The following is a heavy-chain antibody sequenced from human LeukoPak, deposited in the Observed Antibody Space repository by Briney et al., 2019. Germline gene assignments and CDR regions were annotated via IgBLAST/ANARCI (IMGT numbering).Heavy chain of an antibody. V-gene: IGHV4-4*07. J-gene: IGHJ5*02. D-gene: IGHD3-22*01. CDR2: IYTSGST. Sequence: PSETLSLTCTVSGGSISSYYWSWIRQPAGKGLEWIGRIYTSGSTNYNPSLKSRVTISVDTSKNQFSLKLSSVTAADTAVYYCARGQVLDSSGYYHVGVGNWFDPWGQGTLVTVSS. CDR1: GGSISSYY. CDR3: ARGQVLDSSGYYHVGVGNWFDP.